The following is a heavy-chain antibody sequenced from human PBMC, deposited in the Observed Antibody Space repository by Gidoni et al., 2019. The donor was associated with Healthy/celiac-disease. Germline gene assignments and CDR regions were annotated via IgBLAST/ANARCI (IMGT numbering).Heavy chain of an antibody. CDR2: IIPIVDTA. CDR3: ARETGSAGDFDY. Sequence: QVQLVQSGAEVKKPGCSVKASCKASGGTFSSYAISWVRQAPGQGLEWMGGIIPIVDTANYAQKFQGRVTITADKSTSTAYMELSSLRSEDTAVYYCARETGSAGDFDYWGQGTLVTVSS. J-gene: IGHJ4*02. CDR1: GGTFSSYA. V-gene: IGHV1-69*06. D-gene: IGHD6-19*01.